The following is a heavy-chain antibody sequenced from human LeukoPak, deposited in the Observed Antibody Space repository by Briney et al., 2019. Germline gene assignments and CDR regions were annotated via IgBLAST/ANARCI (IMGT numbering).Heavy chain of an antibody. CDR3: ASGYCGGDCLGLFDY. D-gene: IGHD2-21*02. V-gene: IGHV3-9*01. CDR2: ISWNSGSI. Sequence: GRSLRLSCAAPGFTFDDYAMHWVRQAPGKGLEWVSGISWNSGSIGYADSVKGRFTISRDNAKNSLYLQMNSLRAEDTALYYCASGYCGGDCLGLFDYWGQGTLVTVSS. J-gene: IGHJ4*02. CDR1: GFTFDDYA.